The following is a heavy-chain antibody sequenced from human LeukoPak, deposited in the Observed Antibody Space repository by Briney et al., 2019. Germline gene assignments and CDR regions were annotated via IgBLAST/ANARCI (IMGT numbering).Heavy chain of an antibody. J-gene: IGHJ4*02. D-gene: IGHD6-13*01. CDR1: GLTFTNAW. V-gene: IGHV3-23*01. CDR2: LSGSGSTT. CDR3: AKAGYSSSWPLDY. Sequence: GGSLRLSCATSGLTFTNAWMSWVRQAPGKGLEWVSALSGSGSTTYYADSVKGRFTISRDNSKNTLFLEMNSLRVEDTAVYYCAKAGYSSSWPLDYWGQGTQVTVSS.